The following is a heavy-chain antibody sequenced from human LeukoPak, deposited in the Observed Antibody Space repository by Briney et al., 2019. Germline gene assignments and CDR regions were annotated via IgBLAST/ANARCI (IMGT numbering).Heavy chain of an antibody. CDR3: AKAPGIESYYYYGMDV. CDR2: IKEDGSGK. J-gene: IGHJ6*02. Sequence: GGSLRLSCAASGFTFSSYWMSWVRQAPGKGLEWVANIKEDGSGKYYVDSVRGRFTISRDNAKNSLYLQMNSLRAEDTAVYYCAKAPGIESYYYYGMDVWGQGTTVTVSS. CDR1: GFTFSSYW. V-gene: IGHV3-7*05.